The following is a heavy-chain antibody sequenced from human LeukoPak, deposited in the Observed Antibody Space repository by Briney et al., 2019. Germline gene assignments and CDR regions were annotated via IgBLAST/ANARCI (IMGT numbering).Heavy chain of an antibody. CDR2: ISSSSSYI. V-gene: IGHV3-21*01. J-gene: IGHJ6*02. CDR1: GFTFSSYS. CDR3: ARDDQVMSYGMDV. Sequence: PGGSLRLSCADSGFTFSSYSRNWVPQAPGKGLEWVSSISSSSSYIYYADSVKGRFTISRDNAKNSLYLQMNSLRAEDTAVYYCARDDQVMSYGMDVWGQGTTVTVSS. D-gene: IGHD3-16*01.